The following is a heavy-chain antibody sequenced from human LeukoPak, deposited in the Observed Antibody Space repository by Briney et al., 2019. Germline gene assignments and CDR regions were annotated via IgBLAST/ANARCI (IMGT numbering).Heavy chain of an antibody. V-gene: IGHV4-4*07. J-gene: IGHJ5*02. Sequence: SETLSLTCTVSGGSISSYYWSWIRQPAGKGLEWIWRIYTSGSTNYNPSLKSRVTMSVDTSKNQFSLKLSSVTAADTAVYYCARLYDYVWGSYRHNWFDPWGQGTLVTVSS. D-gene: IGHD3-16*02. CDR3: ARLYDYVWGSYRHNWFDP. CDR2: IYTSGST. CDR1: GGSISSYY.